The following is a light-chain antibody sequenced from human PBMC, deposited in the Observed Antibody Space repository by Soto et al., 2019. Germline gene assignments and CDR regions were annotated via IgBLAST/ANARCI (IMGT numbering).Light chain of an antibody. CDR1: QSVSTY. V-gene: IGKV3-11*01. Sequence: EIGLTRSPVTLSFSPGERSTLSCRSSQSVSTYLAWYQQKPGQAPRLLIYDASTRATGIPARFSGSGSGTDFTLTISSLEPEDLAVYYCQQRRYWQVTFGQGTRLEIK. CDR3: QQRRYWQVT. J-gene: IGKJ5*01. CDR2: DAS.